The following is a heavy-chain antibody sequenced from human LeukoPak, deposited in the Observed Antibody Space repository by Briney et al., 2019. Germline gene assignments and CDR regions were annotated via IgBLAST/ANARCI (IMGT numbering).Heavy chain of an antibody. Sequence: AGTLRLSCVASGFTFSTYGMSWVRQAPGKGVEWVAFIRVDGNNKYYADSVKGRFTISRDNSKNTLYLQMNSLRAEDTAVYYCAKDSSVYYYDSRNFDYWGQGTLVTVSS. CDR2: IRVDGNNK. V-gene: IGHV3-30*02. CDR1: GFTFSTYG. CDR3: AKDSSVYYYDSRNFDY. J-gene: IGHJ4*02. D-gene: IGHD3-22*01.